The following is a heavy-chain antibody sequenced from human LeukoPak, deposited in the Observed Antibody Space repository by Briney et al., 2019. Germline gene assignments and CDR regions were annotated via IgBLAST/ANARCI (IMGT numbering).Heavy chain of an antibody. CDR2: INHSGST. CDR3: AKGGLEWLLQPYFDY. D-gene: IGHD3-3*01. CDR1: GGSFSGYY. J-gene: IGHJ4*02. V-gene: IGHV4-34*01. Sequence: SETLSLTCAVYGGSFSGYYWGWIRQPPGKGLESIGEINHSGSTNYNPSLKSRVTISVDTSKNQFSLKLSSVTAADTAVYYCAKGGLEWLLQPYFDYWGQGTLVTVSS.